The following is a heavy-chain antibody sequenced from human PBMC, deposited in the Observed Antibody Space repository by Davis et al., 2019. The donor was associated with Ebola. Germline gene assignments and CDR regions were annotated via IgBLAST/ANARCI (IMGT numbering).Heavy chain of an antibody. Sequence: PGGSLRLSCAASGFTFSSYGMHWVRQAPGKGLEWVAFIRYDGSNKYYADSVKGRFTLSRDNSKNTLYLQMGSLRAEDMAVYYCARGKDCSGSSCYHWFDPWGQGTLVTVSS. J-gene: IGHJ5*02. CDR1: GFTFSSYG. V-gene: IGHV3-30*02. D-gene: IGHD2-2*01. CDR2: IRYDGSNK. CDR3: ARGKDCSGSSCYHWFDP.